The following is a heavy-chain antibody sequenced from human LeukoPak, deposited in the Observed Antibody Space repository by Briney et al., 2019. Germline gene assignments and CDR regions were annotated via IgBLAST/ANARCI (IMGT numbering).Heavy chain of an antibody. J-gene: IGHJ5*02. Sequence: SETLSLTCTVSGDSITTFYWSWIRQPPGKGLEWIGYIYYSGSTNYNPSLKSRVTMSVDTSKNQSFLKLSSVTAADTAVYFCASGSSGYDPWGQGTLVTVSS. CDR3: ASGSSGYDP. CDR2: IYYSGST. CDR1: GDSITTFY. V-gene: IGHV4-59*12. D-gene: IGHD5-12*01.